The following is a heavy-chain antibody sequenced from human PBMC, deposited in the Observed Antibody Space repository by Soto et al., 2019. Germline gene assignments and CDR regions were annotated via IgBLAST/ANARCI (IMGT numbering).Heavy chain of an antibody. Sequence: EVQLVESGGGLVQPGGSLRLSCAASGFTFATNNMNWVRQAPGKGLEWVSFISSSGSSIYYADSVKGRFTISRDNAQNSLYLQMNSLRDEDTAVYYCARDPASGWSNFDYWGQGTPVTVSP. CDR3: ARDPASGWSNFDY. D-gene: IGHD6-19*01. J-gene: IGHJ4*02. CDR2: ISSSGSSI. V-gene: IGHV3-48*02. CDR1: GFTFATNN.